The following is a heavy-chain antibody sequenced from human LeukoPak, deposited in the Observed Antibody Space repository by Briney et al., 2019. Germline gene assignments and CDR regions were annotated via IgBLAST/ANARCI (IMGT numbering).Heavy chain of an antibody. J-gene: IGHJ4*02. CDR2: IVVGSGNT. CDR3: AAATRAQLLFDY. CDR1: GFTFTSSA. V-gene: IGHV1-58*01. D-gene: IGHD2-2*01. Sequence: ASVKVSCKASGFTFTSSAVQWVRQARGKRLEWIGWIVVGSGNTNYAQKFQERVTITRDMSTSTAYMELSSLRSEDTAVYYCAAATRAQLLFDYWGQGTLVTVSS.